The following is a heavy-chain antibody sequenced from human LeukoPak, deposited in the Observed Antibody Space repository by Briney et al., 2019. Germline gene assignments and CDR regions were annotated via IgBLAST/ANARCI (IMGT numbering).Heavy chain of an antibody. J-gene: IGHJ4*02. CDR3: ASLDY. CDR1: GFTFSSYS. CDR2: ISSGSGYI. Sequence: GRSLRLSCAASGFTFSSYSMNWVRQAPGKGLEWVSSISSGSGYIYYADSVKGRFTISRDNAKNTLYLQMNTLRAEDTAVCYCASLDYWGQGTPVTVSS. V-gene: IGHV3-21*01.